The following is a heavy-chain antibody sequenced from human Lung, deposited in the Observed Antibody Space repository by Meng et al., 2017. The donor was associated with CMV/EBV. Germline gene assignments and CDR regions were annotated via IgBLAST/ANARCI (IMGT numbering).Heavy chain of an antibody. CDR3: ARVVTALWGYYFDY. V-gene: IGHV4-4*02. Sequence: VRLQEPGPGRVQPSGTLSLTCAVSGGSISSSNWWSWVRQPPGKGLEWIGEIYHSGSTNYNPSLKSRVTISVDKSKNQFSLKLSSVTAADTAVYYCARVVTALWGYYFDYWGQGTLVTASS. CDR1: GGSISSSNW. CDR2: IYHSGST. J-gene: IGHJ4*02. D-gene: IGHD2-21*02.